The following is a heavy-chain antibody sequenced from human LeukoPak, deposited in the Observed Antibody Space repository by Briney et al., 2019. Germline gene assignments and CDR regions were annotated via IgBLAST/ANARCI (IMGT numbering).Heavy chain of an antibody. D-gene: IGHD6-19*01. V-gene: IGHV3-30*18. CDR2: LSFDGSSE. J-gene: IGHJ4*02. CDR3: AKGSGSSGWNDLLGVVDY. Sequence: GGSLRLSCAASGFAFSTYGIHWVRQAPGKGQERMAVLSFDGSSEYYADSVKGRFTVSRDNSKNTLYLQMNSLRDEDTAVYYCAKGSGSSGWNDLLGVVDYWGQGTLVTVSS. CDR1: GFAFSTYG.